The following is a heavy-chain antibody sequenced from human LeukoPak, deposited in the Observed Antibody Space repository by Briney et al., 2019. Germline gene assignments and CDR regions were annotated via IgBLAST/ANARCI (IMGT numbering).Heavy chain of an antibody. J-gene: IGHJ4*02. CDR1: GGSISSSNW. V-gene: IGHV4-4*02. CDR3: ARDWYYDSSGYHHFDY. Sequence: SETLSLTCAVSGGSISSSNWWSWVRQPPGKGLEWIGEIYHSGSTNYNPSLKSRVTISVDKSKNQFSLKLSSVTAADTAVYYCARDWYYDSSGYHHFDYWGQGTLVTVSS. CDR2: IYHSGST. D-gene: IGHD3-22*01.